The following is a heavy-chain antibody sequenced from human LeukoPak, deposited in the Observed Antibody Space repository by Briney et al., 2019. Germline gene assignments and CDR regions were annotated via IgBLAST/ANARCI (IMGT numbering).Heavy chain of an antibody. Sequence: EASVKVSCKASGYTFTSYDINWVRQATGQGLEWMGWMNPNSGNTGYAQKFQGRVTMTRDTSTSTVYMELSSLRSEDTAVYYCARDTPGITIFGVVIIQGWHYFDYWGQGTLVTVSS. CDR2: MNPNSGNT. V-gene: IGHV1-8*01. CDR1: GYTFTSYD. J-gene: IGHJ4*02. CDR3: ARDTPGITIFGVVIIQGWHYFDY. D-gene: IGHD3-3*01.